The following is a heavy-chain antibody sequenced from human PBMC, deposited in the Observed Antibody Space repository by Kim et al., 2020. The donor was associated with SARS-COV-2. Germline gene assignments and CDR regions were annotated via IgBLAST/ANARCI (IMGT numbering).Heavy chain of an antibody. CDR1: GGSISSGGYY. CDR3: ARTLRLSSTHYYYGMDV. V-gene: IGHV4-31*03. D-gene: IGHD5-12*01. J-gene: IGHJ6*02. Sequence: SETLSLTCTVSGGSISSGGYYWSWIRQHPGKGLEWIGYIYYSGSTYYNPSLKSRVTISVDTSKNQFSLKLSSVTAADTAVYYCARTLRLSSTHYYYGMDVWGQGTTVTVSS. CDR2: IYYSGST.